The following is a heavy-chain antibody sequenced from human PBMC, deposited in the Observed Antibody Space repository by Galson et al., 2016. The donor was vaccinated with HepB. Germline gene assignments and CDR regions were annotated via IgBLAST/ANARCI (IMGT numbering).Heavy chain of an antibody. J-gene: IGHJ4*02. D-gene: IGHD3-10*02. V-gene: IGHV4-39*01. Sequence: SETLSLTCTVSGDSISNVGRHWGWFRQSPEMGLEYIGSIHSSGTSYYNPSLTSRVTVSADMSRNQFFLSLTSVTAADTAIYYCARRNEDCPPVGCSVDYWGQGTLVSVSS. CDR3: ARRNEDCPPVGCSVDY. CDR1: GDSISNVGRH. CDR2: IHSSGTS.